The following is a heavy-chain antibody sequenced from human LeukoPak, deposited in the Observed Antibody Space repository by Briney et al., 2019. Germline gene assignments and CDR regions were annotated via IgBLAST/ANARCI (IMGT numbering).Heavy chain of an antibody. Sequence: GGSLRLSCATSGFTFSSYAMHWVRQAPGKGLEWVALISYDGINQYYADSVKGRFIISREHSKNTLYLQLNSLSLEDTAVYYCTLTTFGVVYYFDYWGQGTLVTVSS. CDR3: TLTTFGVVYYFDY. D-gene: IGHD1/OR15-1a*01. CDR2: ISYDGINQ. CDR1: GFTFSSYA. V-gene: IGHV3-30*04. J-gene: IGHJ4*02.